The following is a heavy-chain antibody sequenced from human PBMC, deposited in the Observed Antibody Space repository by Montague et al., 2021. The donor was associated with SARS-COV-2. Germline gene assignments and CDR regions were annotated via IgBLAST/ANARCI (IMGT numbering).Heavy chain of an antibody. V-gene: IGHV3-13*01. D-gene: IGHD2-15*01. J-gene: IGHJ6*02. CDR2: IGTAGDT. Sequence: SLRLSCAASGSTFSSYDMHWVRQATGKGLEWVSAIGTAGDTYYPGSVKGRFTISRENAKNSLYLQMNSLRAGDTAVYYCVRGVVVAATSYYYYGMDVWGQGTTVTVSS. CDR3: VRGVVVAATSYYYYGMDV. CDR1: GSTFSSYD.